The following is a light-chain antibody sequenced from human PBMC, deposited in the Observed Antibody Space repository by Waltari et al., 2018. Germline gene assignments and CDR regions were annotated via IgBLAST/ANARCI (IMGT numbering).Light chain of an antibody. CDR3: SAWDDSLNGQVV. CDR1: WSNMGSNA. J-gene: IGLJ2*01. Sequence: QSLLTQPPSASGTPGQRVTISCSGSWSNMGSNAVSWYQQLPGTAPKLLIHSNNRRPSGVPDRFSCSKSGTSASLVISGLQSADEADYYCSAWDDSLNGQVVFGGGTKVTVL. V-gene: IGLV1-44*01. CDR2: SNN.